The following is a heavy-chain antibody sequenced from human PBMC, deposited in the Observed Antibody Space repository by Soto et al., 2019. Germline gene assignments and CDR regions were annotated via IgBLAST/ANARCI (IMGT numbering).Heavy chain of an antibody. CDR1: GGSISSGGYY. J-gene: IGHJ4*02. D-gene: IGHD6-13*01. CDR3: ARVPNSSIAAAGLYYFDY. CDR2: IYYSGST. Sequence: KTSETLSLTCTVSGGSISSGGYYWSWIRQHPGKGLEWIGYIYYSGSTYYNPSLKSRVTISVDTSKNQFSLKLSSVTAADTAVYYCARVPNSSIAAAGLYYFDYWGQGTLVTVSS. V-gene: IGHV4-31*03.